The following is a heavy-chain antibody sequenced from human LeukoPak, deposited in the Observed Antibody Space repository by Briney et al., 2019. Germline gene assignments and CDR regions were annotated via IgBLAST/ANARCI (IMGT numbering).Heavy chain of an antibody. D-gene: IGHD2-15*01. CDR3: ARELPFED. J-gene: IGHJ4*02. CDR2: IKQDGSEK. Sequence: GGSLRLSCVASGFTFSSSWMSWVRQAPGKGLEWVANIKQDGSEKYCVDSVKGRFTISRDNAKNSLYLQMNSLRAEDTAVYYCARELPFEDWGQGSLVTVSS. V-gene: IGHV3-7*05. CDR1: GFTFSSSW.